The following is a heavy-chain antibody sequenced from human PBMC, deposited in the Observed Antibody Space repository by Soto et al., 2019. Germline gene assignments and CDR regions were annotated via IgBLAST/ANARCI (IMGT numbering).Heavy chain of an antibody. Sequence: QVQLQESGPGLVKPSQTLSLTCTVSGASITSGGYYWSWIRQHPGKGLEWIGYIYYSGSTYYHPSLQSRVTISVDPSKNQFSLKVRSVTAADTAVDYCTRSIQHWGQGTLVTVSS. J-gene: IGHJ1*01. CDR2: IYYSGST. CDR1: GASITSGGYY. CDR3: TRSIQH. V-gene: IGHV4-31*03.